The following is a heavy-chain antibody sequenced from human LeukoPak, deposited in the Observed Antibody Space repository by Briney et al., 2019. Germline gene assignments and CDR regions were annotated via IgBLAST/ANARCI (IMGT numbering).Heavy chain of an antibody. J-gene: IGHJ4*02. V-gene: IGHV3-21*06. Sequence: GGSLRLSCTASGLTFPTSGFNWVRQAPGKGLEWVASIGPTGSDRYHADSIKGRFTISRDNANNFLYLQMNSLRAEDTAVYYCATETNGRHYDCWGQGTLLTVSS. CDR2: IGPTGSDR. CDR3: ATETNGRHYDC. D-gene: IGHD1-14*01. CDR1: GLTFPTSG.